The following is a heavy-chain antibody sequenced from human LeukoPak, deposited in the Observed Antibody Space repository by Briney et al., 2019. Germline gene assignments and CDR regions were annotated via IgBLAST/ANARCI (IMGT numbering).Heavy chain of an antibody. CDR1: GGSISRYY. D-gene: IGHD3-22*01. V-gene: IGHV4-4*07. CDR2: IYTSGST. CDR3: AREAYDSSGYYYPPFDY. Sequence: SETLSLTCTVSGGSISRYYWSWIRQPAGKGLEWIGRIYTSGSTNYNPSLKSRVTMSVDTSKNQFSLKLSSVTAADTAVYYCAREAYDSSGYYYPPFDYWGQGTLVTVSS. J-gene: IGHJ4*02.